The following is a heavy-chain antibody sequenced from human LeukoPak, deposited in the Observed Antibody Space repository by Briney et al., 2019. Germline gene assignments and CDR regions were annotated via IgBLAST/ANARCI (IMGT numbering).Heavy chain of an antibody. J-gene: IGHJ3*02. CDR3: AREAYYYDSSGQSHDAFDI. D-gene: IGHD3-22*01. CDR2: IYYSGST. V-gene: IGHV4-59*01. Sequence: PSETLSLTCTVSGGSISSYYWSWIRQPPGKGLEWIGYIYYSGSTNYNPSLKSRVTISVDTSKNQFSLKLSSVTAADTAVYYCAREAYYYDSSGQSHDAFDIWGQGTMVTVSS. CDR1: GGSISSYY.